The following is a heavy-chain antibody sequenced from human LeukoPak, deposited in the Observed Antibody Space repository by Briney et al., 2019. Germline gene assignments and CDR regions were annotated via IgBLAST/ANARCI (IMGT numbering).Heavy chain of an antibody. CDR1: GYSFTSYW. D-gene: IGHD1-26*01. J-gene: IGHJ4*02. CDR2: IYPGDSDT. CDR3: ARRSGSYYYFDS. Sequence: GESLKISFKGSGYSFTSYWIAWVRQMPGRGLEWMGIIYPGDSDTRYSPSFQGRVTISADKSISTAYLHWSSLKASDSARYYCARRSGSYYYFDSWGQGTLVTVSS. V-gene: IGHV5-51*01.